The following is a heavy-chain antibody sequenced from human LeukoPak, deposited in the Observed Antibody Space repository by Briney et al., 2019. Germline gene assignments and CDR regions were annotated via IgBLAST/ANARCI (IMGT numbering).Heavy chain of an antibody. D-gene: IGHD5-18*01. Sequence: GGSLRLSCAASEFSVGSNYMTWVRQAPGKGLEWVSGISWNSGSIGYADSVKGRFTISRDNSKNTLYVQMNSLRAEDTAIYYCASSYGFLSLSYWGQGTLVTVSS. CDR3: ASSYGFLSLSY. CDR2: ISWNSGSI. CDR1: EFSVGSNY. J-gene: IGHJ4*02. V-gene: IGHV3-23*01.